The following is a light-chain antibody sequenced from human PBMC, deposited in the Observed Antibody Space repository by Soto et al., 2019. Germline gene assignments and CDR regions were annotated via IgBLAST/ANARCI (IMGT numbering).Light chain of an antibody. J-gene: IGLJ1*01. CDR3: TSYTSSSTYV. CDR2: DVT. CDR1: SSDVGGFNY. V-gene: IGLV2-14*03. Sequence: QSALTQPASVSGSPGQSITISCTGTSSDVGGFNYVSWYQQHPGKAPKLMIYDVTNRPSGVSYRFSGSKSVNTASLTISGLQAEDEADYYCTSYTSSSTYVFGTGTKLTFL.